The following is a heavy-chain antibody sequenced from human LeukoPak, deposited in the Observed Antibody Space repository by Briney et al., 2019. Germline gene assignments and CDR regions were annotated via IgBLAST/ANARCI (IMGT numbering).Heavy chain of an antibody. CDR1: GFSFSNYA. CDR3: VKDLLGYCSSTSCYATGPFDY. D-gene: IGHD2-2*01. J-gene: IGHJ4*02. Sequence: GGSLRLSCSASGFSFSNYAMHWVRQAPGKGLEYVSAISTNGGHTYYADSVQGRFTISRDDSKNTLYPQMSSLRAEDTALYYCVKDLLGYCSSTSCYATGPFDYWGQGTLVTVPS. V-gene: IGHV3-64D*09. CDR2: ISTNGGHT.